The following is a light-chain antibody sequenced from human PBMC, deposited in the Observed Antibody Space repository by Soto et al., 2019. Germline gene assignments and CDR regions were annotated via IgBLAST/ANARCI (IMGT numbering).Light chain of an antibody. Sequence: EIVLTQSPGTLSLSPGERVTLSCRASQSVSSSYLAWYQQKTGQAPRLLIYGSSSRATGIPDRFSGSGSGTAFTLTISRLEPEDFAVYYCQQYGSSPITFGQGTRLEIK. V-gene: IGKV3-20*01. J-gene: IGKJ5*01. CDR3: QQYGSSPIT. CDR2: GSS. CDR1: QSVSSSY.